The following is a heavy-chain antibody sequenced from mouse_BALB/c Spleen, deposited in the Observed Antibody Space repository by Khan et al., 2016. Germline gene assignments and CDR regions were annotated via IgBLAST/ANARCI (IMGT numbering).Heavy chain of an antibody. J-gene: IGHJ3*01. CDR3: ARGPPHYYGSSYWFAY. V-gene: IGHV1-54*01. D-gene: IGHD1-1*01. CDR2: INPGSGGT. CDR1: GYAFTNYL. Sequence: QVQLQQSGAELVRPGTSVKVSCKASGYAFTNYLIEWVKQRPGQGLEWIGVINPGSGGTNYNEKFKGKATLTADKSSSTAYMQLSSLTSDDSAVDFCARGPPHYYGSSYWFAYWGQGTLVTVSA.